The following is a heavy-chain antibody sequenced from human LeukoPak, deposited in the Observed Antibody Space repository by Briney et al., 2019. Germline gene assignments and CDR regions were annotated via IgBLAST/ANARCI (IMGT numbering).Heavy chain of an antibody. CDR2: INARGDT. V-gene: IGHV4-34*01. Sequence: SETLSLTCAVYGLSFNYYYWNWIRQPPGKGLEWIGEINARGDTNYNPSLKSRVTISVDTSQKQFSLRLTSVVATASYLYYCARGQVPAARGYHWFDPWGQGTLVTVSS. D-gene: IGHD2-2*01. CDR1: GLSFNYYY. J-gene: IGHJ5*02. CDR3: ARGQVPAARGYHWFDP.